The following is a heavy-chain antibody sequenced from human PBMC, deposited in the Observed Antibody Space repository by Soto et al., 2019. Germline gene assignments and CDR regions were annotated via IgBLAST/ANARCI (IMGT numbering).Heavy chain of an antibody. CDR1: GYTFTTFG. J-gene: IGHJ4*02. CDR3: AREYCSGGSCYGVDD. Sequence: EASVKVSCKASGYTFTTFGISWVRQAPGQGLEWMGWISTHNGDTKYAQKFQGRVTMTTDTSTSTAYMELRSLRSDDTAVYHCAREYCSGGSCYGVDDWGPGTLVTVSS. CDR2: ISTHNGDT. V-gene: IGHV1-18*01. D-gene: IGHD2-15*01.